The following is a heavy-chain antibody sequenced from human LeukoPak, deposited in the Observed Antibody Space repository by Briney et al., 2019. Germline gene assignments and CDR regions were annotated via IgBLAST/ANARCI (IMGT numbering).Heavy chain of an antibody. CDR1: GGSISSDGYY. D-gene: IGHD2-2*01. J-gene: IGHJ4*02. Sequence: ASETLSLTCTVSGGSISSDGYYWSWIRQPPGKGLEWIGHIHHSGSTHYNSSLKSRVTISMDRSENQVSLKLNSVTAADTAMYYCARVKTSSPYYFDYWGQGTLVTVSS. CDR2: IHHSGST. CDR3: ARVKTSSPYYFDY. V-gene: IGHV4-30-2*01.